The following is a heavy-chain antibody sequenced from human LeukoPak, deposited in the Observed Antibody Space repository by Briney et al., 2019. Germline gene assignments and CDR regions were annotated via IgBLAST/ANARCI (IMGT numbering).Heavy chain of an antibody. Sequence: SETLSLIFTVSGGSISSYYWSWIRQPPGKGLEWIGYIYYSGSTNYNPSLKSRVTISVDTSKNQFSLKLSSVTAADTAVYYCGTYDYGDYGPPMHDYWGQGTLVTVSS. V-gene: IGHV4-59*12. CDR3: GTYDYGDYGPPMHDY. CDR2: IYYSGST. CDR1: GGSISSYY. J-gene: IGHJ4*02. D-gene: IGHD4-17*01.